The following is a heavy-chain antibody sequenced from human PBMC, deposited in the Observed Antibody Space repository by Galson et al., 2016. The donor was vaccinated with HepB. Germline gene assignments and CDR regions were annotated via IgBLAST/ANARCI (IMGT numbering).Heavy chain of an antibody. CDR2: IYSGGSI. V-gene: IGHV3-53*01. CDR3: ARSRYQWNYGRYYGLDV. Sequence: SLRLSCAASGFTVSSNYMTWVRQAPGKGLEWVSIIYSGGSIYHAESVKGRFTISRDNSNNAVFLQMNSLRVDDTAVYYCARSRYQWNYGRYYGLDVWGQGTTVTVSS. CDR1: GFTVSSNY. D-gene: IGHD1-7*01. J-gene: IGHJ6*02.